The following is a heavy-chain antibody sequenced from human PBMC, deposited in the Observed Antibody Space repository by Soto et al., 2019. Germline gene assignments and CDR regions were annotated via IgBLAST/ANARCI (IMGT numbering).Heavy chain of an antibody. CDR2: TIPIFDTT. CDR3: AKWGSGSSSYYSFGLDV. CDR1: GCTFGSHA. V-gene: IGHV1-69*13. J-gene: IGHJ6*01. Sequence: SVKVSCKASGCTFGSHAITWVRQAPGQGLEWMGDTIPIFDTTKYAQNFQGRVTISADESTSTAYMELSSLSSEDTAVYYCAKWGSGSSSYYSFGLDVWGQGTAVNVSS. D-gene: IGHD1-26*01.